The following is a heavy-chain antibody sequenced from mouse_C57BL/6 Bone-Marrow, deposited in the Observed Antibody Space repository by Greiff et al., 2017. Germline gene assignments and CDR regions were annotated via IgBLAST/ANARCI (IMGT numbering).Heavy chain of an antibody. CDR2: IDPSDSYT. V-gene: IGHV1-69*01. CDR1: GYTFTSYW. D-gene: IGHD1-1*01. J-gene: IGHJ3*01. CDR3: AVYYGSSSWFAY. Sequence: QVQLQQPGAELVMPGASVKLSCKASGYTFTSYWMHWVQQRPGHGLEWIGEIDPSDSYTNYNQKFKGKSTLTVDKSSSTAYMQLSSLTSEDSAVYYCAVYYGSSSWFAYWGQGTLVTVSA.